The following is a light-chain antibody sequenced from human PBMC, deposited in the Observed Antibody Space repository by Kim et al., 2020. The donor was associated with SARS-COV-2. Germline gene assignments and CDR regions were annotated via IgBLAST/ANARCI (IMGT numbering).Light chain of an antibody. CDR1: NIGSES. CDR3: QVWDSSNDHHWV. Sequence: PGKAARMTCGGNNIGSESVNWYQQKPGQAPVLVIYYDSDRPSGIPERFSGSNSGNTATLTISRVEAGDEADYYCQVWDSSNDHHWVFGGGTQLTVL. CDR2: YDS. J-gene: IGLJ3*02. V-gene: IGLV3-21*04.